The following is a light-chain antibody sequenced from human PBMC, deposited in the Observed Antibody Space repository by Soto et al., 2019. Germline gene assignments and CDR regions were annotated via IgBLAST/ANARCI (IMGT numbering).Light chain of an antibody. CDR2: GAS. CDR1: QTVSRSA. Sequence: EIVLTQSPGTLSLSQGERATLSCRASQTVSRSALAWYQQKPGQAPRLLIYGASNRATGIPDRFSGSGSGTDFTLTISSLQSEDFAVYYCQQYNNWPETFGQGTKVDIK. J-gene: IGKJ1*01. V-gene: IGKV3-20*01. CDR3: QQYNNWPET.